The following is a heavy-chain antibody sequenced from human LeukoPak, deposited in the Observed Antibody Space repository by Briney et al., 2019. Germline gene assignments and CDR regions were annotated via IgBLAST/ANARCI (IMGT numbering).Heavy chain of an antibody. Sequence: ASVKVSCKASGGTFSSYAISWVRQAPGQGLEWMGGIIPIFGTANYAQKSQGRVTITADESTSTAYMELSSLRSEDTAVYYCARDLGYGYMTFDYWGQGTLVTVSS. D-gene: IGHD5-18*01. CDR1: GGTFSSYA. V-gene: IGHV1-69*13. J-gene: IGHJ4*02. CDR3: ARDLGYGYMTFDY. CDR2: IIPIFGTA.